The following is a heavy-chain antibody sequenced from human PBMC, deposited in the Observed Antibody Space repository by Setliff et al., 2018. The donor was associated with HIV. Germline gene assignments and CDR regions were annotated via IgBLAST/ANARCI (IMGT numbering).Heavy chain of an antibody. J-gene: IGHJ4*02. Sequence: GESLKISCQCSGFNFLAHWIGWVRQVPEKGLEWMGIVYPGDSDTRYNPSFEGQVTVSADKTITTAYLQLTSLKASDTAMYFCAGLPYYVSGGVFDHWGKGTLVTVSS. CDR3: AGLPYYVSGGVFDH. CDR1: GFNFLAHW. D-gene: IGHD3-10*01. V-gene: IGHV5-51*01. CDR2: VYPGDSDT.